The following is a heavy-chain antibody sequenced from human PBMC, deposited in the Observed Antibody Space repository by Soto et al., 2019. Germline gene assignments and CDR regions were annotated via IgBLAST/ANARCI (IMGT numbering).Heavy chain of an antibody. CDR1: GGSISSSSYY. CDR2: IYYSGST. D-gene: IGHD2-21*01. CDR3: ATPGDDYYYYGMDV. Sequence: SETLSLTCTVSGGSISSSSYYWGWIRQPPGKGLEWIGSIYYSGSTYYNPSLKSRVTISVGTSKNQFSLKLSSVTAADTAVYYCATPGDDYYYYGMDVWGQGTTVTVSS. V-gene: IGHV4-39*01. J-gene: IGHJ6*02.